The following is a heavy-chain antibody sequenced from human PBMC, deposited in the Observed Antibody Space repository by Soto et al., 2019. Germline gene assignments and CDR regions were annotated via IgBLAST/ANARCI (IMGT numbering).Heavy chain of an antibody. CDR2: IYYSGNT. J-gene: IGHJ6*03. CDR1: GGSISSYY. Sequence: QVQLQESGPGLVKPSETLSLTCTVSGGSISSYYWSWIRQPPGKGLEWIGYIYYSGNTNYNPSLKSRVTTSVDTSKNQFSLKLSSVTAADTAVYYCARLAAPGYLYYYYYMDVWGKGTTVTVSS. D-gene: IGHD1-1*01. CDR3: ARLAAPGYLYYYYYMDV. V-gene: IGHV4-59*08.